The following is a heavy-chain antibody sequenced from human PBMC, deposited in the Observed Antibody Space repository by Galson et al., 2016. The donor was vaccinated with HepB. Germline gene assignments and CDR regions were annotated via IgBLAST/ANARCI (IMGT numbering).Heavy chain of an antibody. Sequence: SLRLSCAASGFTFSSYGMHWVRQAPGKGLEWVAVISYDGSNQYYADSVKGRFTISRDNSRNTLYVQMNRLRAEDTAVYYWAKYQIVLMLYVIDYWGQGTLVTVSS. CDR1: GFTFSSYG. V-gene: IGHV3-30*18. D-gene: IGHD2-8*01. CDR3: AKYQIVLMLYVIDY. CDR2: ISYDGSNQ. J-gene: IGHJ4*02.